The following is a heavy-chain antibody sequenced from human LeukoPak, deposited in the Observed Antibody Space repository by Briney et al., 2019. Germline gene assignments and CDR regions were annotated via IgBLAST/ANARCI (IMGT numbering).Heavy chain of an antibody. CDR2: ISSSSSYI. CDR1: GFTFSSYS. CDR3: ASPGDGYNRLKFDY. J-gene: IGHJ4*02. Sequence: GGSLRLSCAASGFTFSSYSMNWVRQAPGKGLEWVSSISSSSSYIYYADSVKGRFTISRDNSKNTLYLQVNSLRAEDTAVYYCASPGDGYNRLKFDYWGQGTLVTVST. V-gene: IGHV3-21*04. D-gene: IGHD5-24*01.